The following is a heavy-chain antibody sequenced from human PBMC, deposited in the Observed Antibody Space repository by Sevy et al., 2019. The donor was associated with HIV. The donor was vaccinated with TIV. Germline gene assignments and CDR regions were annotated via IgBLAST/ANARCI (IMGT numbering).Heavy chain of an antibody. CDR1: GGSFSGYY. CDR2: INHSGST. J-gene: IGHJ6*02. D-gene: IGHD3-16*01. Sequence: SETLSLTCTIYGGSFSGYYWTRIRQSPGKGLEWIGEINHSGSTDYNPSLKSRVTMSVDTSKNQFSLQLSSVTAADTAVYYCARRSNLGAYYYYYGLDVWGQGTTVTVSS. V-gene: IGHV4-34*01. CDR3: ARRSNLGAYYYYYGLDV.